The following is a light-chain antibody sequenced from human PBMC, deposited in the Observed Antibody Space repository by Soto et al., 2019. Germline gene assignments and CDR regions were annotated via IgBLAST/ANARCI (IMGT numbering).Light chain of an antibody. CDR1: SSEVGGYNY. CDR2: EVS. CDR3: SSYTTSSTWV. Sequence: QSVLTHPASVSGSPGQSITISCTGTSSEVGGYNYVSWYQQHPGKSPKLRIYEVSNRPSGVSNRFSGAKSGNTAALTISGLQAEDEADYYCSSYTTSSTWVFGGGTKLTVL. J-gene: IGLJ3*02. V-gene: IGLV2-14*01.